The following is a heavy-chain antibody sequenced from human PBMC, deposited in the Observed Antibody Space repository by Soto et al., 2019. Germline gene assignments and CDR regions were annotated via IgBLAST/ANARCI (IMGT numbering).Heavy chain of an antibody. CDR3: ARGSSGYISSWYYFDY. J-gene: IGHJ4*02. Sequence: PGGSLRLSCAASGFTFTDYALSWVRQAPGKGLEWVATISGIGGSTYLADSVKGRLSISRDNSKNTVSLLMNSLRAEDMAVYFCARGSSGYISSWYYFDYWGRGTLVTVSS. CDR2: ISGIGGST. D-gene: IGHD6-13*01. V-gene: IGHV3-23*01. CDR1: GFTFTDYA.